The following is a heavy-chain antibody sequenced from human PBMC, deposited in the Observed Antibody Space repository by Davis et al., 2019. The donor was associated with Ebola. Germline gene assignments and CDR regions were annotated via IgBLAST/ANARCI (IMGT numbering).Heavy chain of an antibody. V-gene: IGHV3-74*01. CDR3: VKMFGGMDV. J-gene: IGHJ6*02. Sequence: GGSLSLSCLASGFTFSRSWMHWVCQAPGKGLVWVSRINSDGTNTSCADSVKGRFTISRDNAKNTLYLQMSSLRAEDTAVYYCVKMFGGMDVWGQGTTVTVSS. D-gene: IGHD3-16*01. CDR2: INSDGTNT. CDR1: GFTFSRSW.